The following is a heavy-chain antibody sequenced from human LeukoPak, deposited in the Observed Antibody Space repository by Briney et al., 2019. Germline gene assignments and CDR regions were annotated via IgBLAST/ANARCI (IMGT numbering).Heavy chain of an antibody. CDR2: ISSGSSFK. D-gene: IGHD2-2*01. V-gene: IGHV3-21*01. Sequence: GGPLRPSCAASEFAFSSYSMNGARRAPGKGLEWVSSISSGSSFKYYADSVKARFTISRDDAKNSLYLQMSSLRAEDTAVYYCASEYQKPLDYWGQGALVTVSS. CDR3: ASEYQKPLDY. CDR1: EFAFSSYS. J-gene: IGHJ4*02.